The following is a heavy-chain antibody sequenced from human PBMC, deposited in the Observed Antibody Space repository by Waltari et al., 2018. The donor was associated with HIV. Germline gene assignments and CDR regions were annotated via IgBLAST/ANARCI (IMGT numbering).Heavy chain of an antibody. Sequence: QVQLQESGPGLVKPSQTLSLTCTVSGGSISSGSYYWSWIRQPAGTGLEWIGRIYTSGSTNYNPSLKSRVTISVDTSKNQFSRKLSVVTAADTAVDYCARRGIQLWFYAFDIWGQGTMVTVSS. CDR1: GGSISSGSYY. D-gene: IGHD5-18*01. V-gene: IGHV4-61*02. CDR3: ARRGIQLWFYAFDI. J-gene: IGHJ3*02. CDR2: IYTSGST.